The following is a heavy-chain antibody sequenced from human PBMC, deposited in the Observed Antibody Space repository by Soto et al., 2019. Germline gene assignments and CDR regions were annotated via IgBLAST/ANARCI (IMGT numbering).Heavy chain of an antibody. D-gene: IGHD5-12*01. J-gene: IGHJ3*02. CDR1: GYTFTKYY. V-gene: IGHV1-46*03. Sequence: QLVQSGAEVKEPGASVKVSCQASGYTFTKYYVHWMRQAPVQGPEWMGMINPSGSSTTYAPRLQGRVTLTRDTSTTTVYMNLSSLRSGDTAFYYYARRLYSGYLNDAFDICGEGTVVTVSS. CDR3: ARRLYSGYLNDAFDI. CDR2: INPSGSST.